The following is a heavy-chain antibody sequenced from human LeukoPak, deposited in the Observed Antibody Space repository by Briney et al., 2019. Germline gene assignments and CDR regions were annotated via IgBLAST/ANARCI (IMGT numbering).Heavy chain of an antibody. Sequence: SETLSLTCTVSGGSISSSSYYWSWIRQPPGKGLEWIGYIYYSGSTYYNPSLKSRVTIPVDASKNQFSLKLSSVTAADTAVYYCATAEKWPGGGSYYENWFDPWGQGTLVTVSS. CDR2: IYYSGST. J-gene: IGHJ5*02. V-gene: IGHV4-30-4*01. CDR1: GGSISSSSYY. D-gene: IGHD1-26*01. CDR3: ATAEKWPGGGSYYENWFDP.